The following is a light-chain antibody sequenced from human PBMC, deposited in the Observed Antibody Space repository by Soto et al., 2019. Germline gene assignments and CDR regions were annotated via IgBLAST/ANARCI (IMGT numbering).Light chain of an antibody. CDR1: QSVSSN. Sequence: EIVMTQSPVTLSVSPGERATLSCGASQSVSSNLAWYQQKPGQAPRLLIYGASTRATGIPARFSGSGSGTEFTLTISSLQSEDFAVYYCQQRSNWVITFGQGTKVDIK. J-gene: IGKJ1*01. V-gene: IGKV3-15*01. CDR2: GAS. CDR3: QQRSNWVIT.